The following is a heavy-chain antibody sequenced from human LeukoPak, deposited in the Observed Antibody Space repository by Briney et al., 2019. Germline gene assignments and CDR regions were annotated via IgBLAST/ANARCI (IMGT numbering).Heavy chain of an antibody. Sequence: GGSLRLSCAASGFTFSTYAITWVRQGPGKGLEWVSAIRPDGDRTYYANSVRGRFTISRDNSKDTVYLQINGLRVEDTAVYYCARERSGTRGSYTADNWGQGTLVTVSS. D-gene: IGHD6-19*01. CDR2: IRPDGDRT. J-gene: IGHJ4*02. CDR3: ARERSGTRGSYTADN. V-gene: IGHV3-23*01. CDR1: GFTFSTYA.